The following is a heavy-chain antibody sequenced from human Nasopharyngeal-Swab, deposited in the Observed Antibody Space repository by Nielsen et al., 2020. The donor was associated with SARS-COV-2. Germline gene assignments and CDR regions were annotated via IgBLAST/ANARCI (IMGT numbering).Heavy chain of an antibody. CDR3: ARDGTYYDFWSGLPDY. J-gene: IGHJ4*02. CDR1: GFTFSSYE. V-gene: IGHV3-33*08. Sequence: GESLKISCAASGFTFSSYEMNWVRQAPGKGLEWVAVIWYDGSNKYYADSVKGRFTISRDNSKNTLYLQMNSLRAEDTAVYYCARDGTYYDFWSGLPDYWGQGTLVTVSS. CDR2: IWYDGSNK. D-gene: IGHD3-3*01.